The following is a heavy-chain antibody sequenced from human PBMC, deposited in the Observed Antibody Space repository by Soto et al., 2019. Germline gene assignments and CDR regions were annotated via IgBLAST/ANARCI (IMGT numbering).Heavy chain of an antibody. J-gene: IGHJ6*02. Sequence: SETLSLTCAVSGYSISSGYYWGWIRQPPGKGLEWIGSIYHSGSTYYNPSLKSRVTISVDTSKNQFSLKLSSVTAADTAVYYCARELSSGSYYYYYGMDVWGQGTTVTVSS. D-gene: IGHD1-26*01. CDR2: IYHSGST. V-gene: IGHV4-38-2*02. CDR1: GYSISSGYY. CDR3: ARELSSGSYYYYYGMDV.